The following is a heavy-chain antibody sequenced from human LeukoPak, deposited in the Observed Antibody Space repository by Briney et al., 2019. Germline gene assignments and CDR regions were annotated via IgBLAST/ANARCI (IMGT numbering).Heavy chain of an antibody. Sequence: GESLKISCKGSGYSFTSYWIGWVRQMPGKGLEWMGIIYPGDSDTRYSPSFQGQVTISADKSISTAYLQWSSLKASDIAMYYCARRTLDYYDSSGYYGMNVWGQGTTVTVSS. J-gene: IGHJ6*02. CDR3: ARRTLDYYDSSGYYGMNV. V-gene: IGHV5-51*01. D-gene: IGHD3-22*01. CDR1: GYSFTSYW. CDR2: IYPGDSDT.